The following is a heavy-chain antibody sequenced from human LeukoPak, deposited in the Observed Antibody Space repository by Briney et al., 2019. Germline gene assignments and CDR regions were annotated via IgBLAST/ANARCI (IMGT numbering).Heavy chain of an antibody. V-gene: IGHV3-48*03. CDR1: GFTFSSYE. D-gene: IGHD3-10*01. CDR2: ISSSGSSI. CDR3: ARDSYGSGIRAFDI. J-gene: IGHJ3*02. Sequence: GGSLRLSCAASGFTFSSYEMNWVRQAPGKGLEWVSYISSSGSSIYYADSVKGRFTISRDNAKNSLYLQMNSLRAEDTAVYYCARDSYGSGIRAFDIWGQGTMVTVSS.